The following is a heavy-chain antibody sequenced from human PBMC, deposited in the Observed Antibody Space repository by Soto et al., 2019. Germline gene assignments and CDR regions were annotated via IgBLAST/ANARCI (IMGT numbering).Heavy chain of an antibody. CDR2: IIPIFGTA. CDR3: ARDLRYSYGYLGMDY. Sequence: ASVKVSCKASGGTFSSYAISWVRQAPGQGLGWMGGIIPIFGTANYAQKFQGRVTITADESTSTAYMELSSLRSEDTAVYYCARDLRYSYGYLGMDYWGQGTLVTVSS. J-gene: IGHJ4*02. V-gene: IGHV1-69*13. D-gene: IGHD5-18*01. CDR1: GGTFSSYA.